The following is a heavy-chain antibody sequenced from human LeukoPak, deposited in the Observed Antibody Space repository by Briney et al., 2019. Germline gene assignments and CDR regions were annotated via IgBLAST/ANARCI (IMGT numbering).Heavy chain of an antibody. CDR2: ISAYNGNT. CDR1: GYTFTSYG. V-gene: IGHV1-18*01. D-gene: IGHD2-15*01. J-gene: IGHJ4*02. Sequence: GASVKVSCKASGYTFTSYGISWVRQAPGQGHEWMGWISAYNGNTNYAQKLQGRVTMTTDTSTSTAYMELRSLRSDDTAVYYCARDEVVAATSPFDYWGQGTLVTVSS. CDR3: ARDEVVAATSPFDY.